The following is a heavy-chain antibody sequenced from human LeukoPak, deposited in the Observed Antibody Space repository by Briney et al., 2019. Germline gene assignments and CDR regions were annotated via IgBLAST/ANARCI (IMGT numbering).Heavy chain of an antibody. V-gene: IGHV3-23*01. CDR2: ISGSGGST. J-gene: IGHJ4*02. Sequence: GGSLRLSCAASGFTFSSYAMSWVRQAPGKGLEWVSAISGSGGSTYYADSVKGRSTISRDNSKNTLYLQMNSLRAEDTAVYYCAKGAHSRAGYNYHFDYWGQGTLVTVSS. CDR3: AKGAHSRAGYNYHFDY. CDR1: GFTFSSYA. D-gene: IGHD5-24*01.